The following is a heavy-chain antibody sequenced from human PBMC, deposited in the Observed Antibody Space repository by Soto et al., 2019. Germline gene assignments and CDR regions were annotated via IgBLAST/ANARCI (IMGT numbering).Heavy chain of an antibody. CDR1: GFTFSSYS. CDR2: ISSSSSYI. Sequence: PGGSLRLSCAASGFTFSSYSMNWVRQAPGKGLEWVSSISSSSSYIYYADSVKGRFTISRDNAKNSLYLQMNSLRAEDTAVYYCARDRSEVDTAMVYYYYYGMDVWGQGTTVTVSS. V-gene: IGHV3-21*01. J-gene: IGHJ6*02. CDR3: ARDRSEVDTAMVYYYYYGMDV. D-gene: IGHD5-18*01.